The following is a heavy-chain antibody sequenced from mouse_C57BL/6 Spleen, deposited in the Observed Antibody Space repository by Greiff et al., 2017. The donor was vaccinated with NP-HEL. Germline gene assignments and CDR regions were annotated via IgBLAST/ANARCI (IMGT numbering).Heavy chain of an antibody. CDR2: INPNNGGT. V-gene: IGHV1-26*01. CDR3: ARVYYGSRAWFAY. J-gene: IGHJ3*01. Sequence: EVQLQQSGPELVKPGASVKISCKASGYTFTDYYMNWVKQSHGKSLEWIGDINPNNGGTSYNQKFKGKATLTVDKSSSTAYMELRSLTSEDSAVYYCARVYYGSRAWFAYWGQGTLVTVSA. D-gene: IGHD1-1*01. CDR1: GYTFTDYY.